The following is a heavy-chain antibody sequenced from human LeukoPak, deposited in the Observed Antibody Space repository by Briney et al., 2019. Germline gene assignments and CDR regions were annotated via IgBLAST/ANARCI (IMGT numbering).Heavy chain of an antibody. CDR1: GYTFTSHD. CDR2: MNPNSGNT. Sequence: ASVKVSCKASGYTFTSHDINWVRQATGQGLEWMGWMNPNSGNTGYAQKFQGRVAMTRDTSINTAYLDLYSLRSEDTAVYYCARGYSPSVRTTGNDYWGQGTLVTVSS. D-gene: IGHD1-1*01. CDR3: ARGYSPSVRTTGNDY. J-gene: IGHJ4*02. V-gene: IGHV1-8*01.